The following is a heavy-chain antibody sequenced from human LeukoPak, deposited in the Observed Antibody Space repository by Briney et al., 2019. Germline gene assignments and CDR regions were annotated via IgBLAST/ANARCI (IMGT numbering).Heavy chain of an antibody. V-gene: IGHV1-69*06. D-gene: IGHD6-13*01. CDR3: ARGGDSSSWYSWFDP. Sequence: SVKVSCKASGGTFSSYAISWVRQAPGQGLEWMGGIIPIFGTANYAQKLQGRVTITADKSTSTAYMELSSLRSEDTAVYYCARGGDSSSWYSWFDPWGQGTLVTVSS. CDR1: GGTFSSYA. J-gene: IGHJ5*02. CDR2: IIPIFGTA.